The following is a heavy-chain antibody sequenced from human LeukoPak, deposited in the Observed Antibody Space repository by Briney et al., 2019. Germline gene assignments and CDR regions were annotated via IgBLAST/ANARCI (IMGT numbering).Heavy chain of an antibody. CDR3: AREVAAHGGGYYYYYYMDV. CDR2: IYYSGST. CDR1: GGSISSHY. D-gene: IGHD6-6*01. J-gene: IGHJ6*03. Sequence: SETLSLTCTVSGGSISSHYWSWIRQPPGKGLEWIGYIYYSGSTNYNPSLKSRVTISVDTSKNQFSLKLSSVTAADTAVYYCAREVAAHGGGYYYYYYMDVWGKGTTDTVSS. V-gene: IGHV4-59*11.